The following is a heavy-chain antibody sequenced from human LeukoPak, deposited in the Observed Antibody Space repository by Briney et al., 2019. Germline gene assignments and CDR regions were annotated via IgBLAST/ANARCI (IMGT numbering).Heavy chain of an antibody. D-gene: IGHD3-10*01. J-gene: IGHJ3*02. Sequence: SETLSLTCTVSGGSISSSSYYWGWIRQPPGKGLEWIGSIYYSGSTYYNPSLKSRVTISVDTSKNQFSLKLSSVTAADTAVYYCARLSIEYYYGSGSYSSAFDIWGQGTMVTVSS. CDR2: IYYSGST. CDR1: GGSISSSSYY. CDR3: ARLSIEYYYGSGSYSSAFDI. V-gene: IGHV4-39*01.